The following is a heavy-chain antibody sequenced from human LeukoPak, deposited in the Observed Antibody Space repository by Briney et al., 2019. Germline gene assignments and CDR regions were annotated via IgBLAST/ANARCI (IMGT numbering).Heavy chain of an antibody. CDR1: GFTSSSYA. CDR3: AKVDSGYYSS. D-gene: IGHD3-22*01. CDR2: LRGRGSSS. Sequence: GGSLRLSCAASGFTSSSYAMNWVRQAPGKGLEWVSQLRGRGSSSYYAGSVKGRFTISRDNSRNTLYLQMSSLRVEDTGIYYCAKVDSGYYSSWGQGTLVTVSS. V-gene: IGHV3-23*01. J-gene: IGHJ5*02.